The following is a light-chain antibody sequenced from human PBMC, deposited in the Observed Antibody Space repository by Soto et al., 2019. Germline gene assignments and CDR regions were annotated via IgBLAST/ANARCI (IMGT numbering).Light chain of an antibody. CDR3: QQSYSTPPGT. CDR1: HSISIY. Sequence: DIQMTQYPASLFASVGDRVTITCRASHSISIYLIWYQQKPGKAPKRLYYAKSSLQSGVPSRFSGSGSGTDLTLTISSLQPEDFATYYCQQSYSTPPGTFGQGTKVEIK. J-gene: IGKJ1*01. V-gene: IGKV1-39*01. CDR2: AKS.